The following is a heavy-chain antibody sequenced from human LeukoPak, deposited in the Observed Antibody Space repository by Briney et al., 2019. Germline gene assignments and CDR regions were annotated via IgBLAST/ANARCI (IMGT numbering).Heavy chain of an antibody. D-gene: IGHD4-17*01. V-gene: IGHV4-34*01. J-gene: IGHJ5*02. CDR3: ARHGSTVTTLGWFDP. CDR1: GGSFSGYY. CDR2: INHSGST. Sequence: SETLSLTCAVYGGSFSGYYWSWIRQPPGKGLEWIGEINHSGSTNYNPSLKSRVTISVDTSKNQFSLKLSSVTAADTAVYYCARHGSTVTTLGWFDPWGQGTLVTVSS.